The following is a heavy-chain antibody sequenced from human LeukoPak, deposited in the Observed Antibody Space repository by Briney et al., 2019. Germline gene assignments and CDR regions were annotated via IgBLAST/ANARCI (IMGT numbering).Heavy chain of an antibody. V-gene: IGHV3-15*01. J-gene: IGHJ4*02. D-gene: IGHD1-26*01. CDR2: IKSKTDGGTT. CDR3: TTRGGSFSIFDY. Sequence: GGSLRLSCAASGFTFSNAWMSWVRQTPGKGLEWVGRIKSKTDGGTTDYAAPVKGRFTISRDDSKNTLYLQMNSLKTEDTAVYYCTTRGGSFSIFDYWGQGTLVTVSS. CDR1: GFTFSNAW.